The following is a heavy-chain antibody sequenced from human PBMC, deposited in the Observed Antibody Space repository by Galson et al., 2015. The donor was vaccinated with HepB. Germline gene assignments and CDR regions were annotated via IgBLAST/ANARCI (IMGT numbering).Heavy chain of an antibody. CDR3: AKTRDSSGYSHNWFDP. CDR2: IYFRGST. J-gene: IGHJ5*02. V-gene: IGHV4-59*01. D-gene: IGHD3-22*01. CDR1: GGSLSYYY. Sequence: SETLSLTCSVSGGSLSYYYWSWIRQSPEKGLEWIGYIYFRGSTNYNPSLGSRVTISVDASKNQFSLKLTSVTAADTAVYYCAKTRDSSGYSHNWFDPWGQGTLVTVSS.